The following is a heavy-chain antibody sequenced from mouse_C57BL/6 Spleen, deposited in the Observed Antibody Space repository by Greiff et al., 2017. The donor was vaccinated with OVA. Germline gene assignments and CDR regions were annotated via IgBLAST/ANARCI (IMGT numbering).Heavy chain of an antibody. CDR1: GYTFTDYY. V-gene: IGHV1-26*01. CDR2: INPNNGGT. D-gene: IGHD2-3*01. J-gene: IGHJ3*01. CDR3: ARSGWLLPWFAY. Sequence: EVQLQQSGPELVKPGASVKISCKASGYTFTDYYMNWVKQSHGKSLEWIGDINPNNGGTSYNQKFKGKATLTVDKSSSTAYMELRSLTSEDSAVYYCARSGWLLPWFAYWGQGTLVTVSA.